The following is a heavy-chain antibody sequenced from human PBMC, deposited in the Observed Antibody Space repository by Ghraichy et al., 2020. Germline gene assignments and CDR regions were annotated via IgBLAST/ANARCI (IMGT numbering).Heavy chain of an antibody. J-gene: IGHJ1*01. CDR2: IRYDGSNK. V-gene: IGHV3-30*02. D-gene: IGHD3-22*01. Sequence: GESLNISCAVYGGSFSGYYWSWVRQAPGKGLEWVAFIRYDGSNKYYADSVKGRFTISRDNSKNTLYLQMNSLRAEDTAVYYCARVQPHSNYYDSSGYYYVRGPFQHWGQGTLVTVSS. CDR1: GGSFSGYY. CDR3: ARVQPHSNYYDSSGYYYVRGPFQH.